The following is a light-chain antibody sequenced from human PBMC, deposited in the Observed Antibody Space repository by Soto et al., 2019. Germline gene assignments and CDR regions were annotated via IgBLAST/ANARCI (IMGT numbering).Light chain of an antibody. CDR2: ENN. CDR1: DSNIGNDH. CDR3: GTWDSGLSAGV. V-gene: IGLV1-51*02. J-gene: IGLJ3*02. Sequence: QSALTQPPSVSAAPRQKVTISCSGSDSNIGNDHVSWYQQFPGTAPKLLIYENNKRPSGIPDRFSGSKSGTSATLDITGLQTGDEADYYCGTWDSGLSAGVIGGGTKLTVL.